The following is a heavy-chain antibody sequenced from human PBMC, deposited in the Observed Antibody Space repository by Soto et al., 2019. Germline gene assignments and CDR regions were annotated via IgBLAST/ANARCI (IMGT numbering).Heavy chain of an antibody. J-gene: IGHJ6*02. Sequence: ASVKVSCKASGGTFSSYAISWVRRAPGQGLEWMGGIIPIFGTANYAQKFQGRVTITADESTSTAYMELSSLRSEDTAVYYCASYMGATTYYYYYGMDVWGQGTTVTVSS. V-gene: IGHV1-69*13. CDR2: IIPIFGTA. CDR1: GGTFSSYA. CDR3: ASYMGATTYYYYYGMDV. D-gene: IGHD1-26*01.